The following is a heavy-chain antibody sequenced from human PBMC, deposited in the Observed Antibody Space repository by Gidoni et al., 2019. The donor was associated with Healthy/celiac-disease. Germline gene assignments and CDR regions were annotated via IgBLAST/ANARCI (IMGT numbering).Heavy chain of an antibody. D-gene: IGHD6-13*01. J-gene: IGHJ5*02. CDR1: GGSFSGYY. V-gene: IGHV4-34*01. CDR3: ARAKARSSSWYMQNWFDP. Sequence: QVQLQQCGAGLLKPSETLSLTSAVSGGSFSGYYWSWIRQPPGKGLEWIWEINHSGSTNYNPSLKSRVTISVDTSKNKFSLKLSSVTAADTAVYYCARAKARSSSWYMQNWFDPWGQGTMVTVSS. CDR2: INHSGST.